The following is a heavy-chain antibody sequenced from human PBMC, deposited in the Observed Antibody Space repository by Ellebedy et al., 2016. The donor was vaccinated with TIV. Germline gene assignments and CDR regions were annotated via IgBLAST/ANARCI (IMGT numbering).Heavy chain of an antibody. V-gene: IGHV1-18*01. Sequence: ASVKVSCXASGYTFPSSGITWVRQAPGQGLEWMGWISTYNGNTNYAQKLQGRVTMTTDTSTSTAYMELRSLRSDDTAVYYCARDLQYQNNYYDSRDDAFDIWGQGTILTVSS. CDR3: ARDLQYQNNYYDSRDDAFDI. CDR2: ISTYNGNT. CDR1: GYTFPSSG. J-gene: IGHJ3*02. D-gene: IGHD3-22*01.